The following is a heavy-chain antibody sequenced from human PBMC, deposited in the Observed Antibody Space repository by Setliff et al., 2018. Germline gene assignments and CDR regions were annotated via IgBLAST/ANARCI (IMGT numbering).Heavy chain of an antibody. J-gene: IGHJ1*01. V-gene: IGHV1-18*01. CDR1: GYTFSTYG. Sequence: ASVKVSCKASGYTFSTYGLHWVRQAPGQGPEWMGMIITNTGKTSYAQRFQGRVTMTTDTSTSTAYMELRSLRSDDTAVYYCVRDAGWQYDDYAGVYFPHWGQGTLVTVSS. D-gene: IGHD4-17*01. CDR3: VRDAGWQYDDYAGVYFPH. CDR2: IITNTGKT.